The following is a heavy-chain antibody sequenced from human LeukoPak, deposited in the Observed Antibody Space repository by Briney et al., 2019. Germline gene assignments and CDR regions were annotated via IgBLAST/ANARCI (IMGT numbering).Heavy chain of an antibody. CDR1: GFTFTSSA. J-gene: IGHJ4*02. CDR3: AAVQEGANYYFDY. Sequence: GTSVKVSCKASGFTFTSSAMQWVRQARGQRLEWIGWIVVGSGNTNYAQKFQERVTITRDMSTSRAYMELSSLRSEDTAVYYCAAVQEGANYYFDYWGQGTLVTVSS. CDR2: IVVGSGNT. D-gene: IGHD1-26*01. V-gene: IGHV1-58*02.